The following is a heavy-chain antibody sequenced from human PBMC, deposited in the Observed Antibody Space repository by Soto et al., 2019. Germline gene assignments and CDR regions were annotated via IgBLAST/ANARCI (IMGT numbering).Heavy chain of an antibody. V-gene: IGHV4-31*03. CDR1: GGSISSGGYH. CDR3: ARDWLTMIVAEGPYGMDV. Sequence: SETLSLTCTVSGGSISSGGYHWSWIRQHPGKGLEWIGYIYYSGSTYYNPSLKSRVTIAVDTSKNQFSLKLSSVTAADTAVYYCARDWLTMIVAEGPYGMDVWGQGTTVTVSS. D-gene: IGHD3-22*01. CDR2: IYYSGST. J-gene: IGHJ6*02.